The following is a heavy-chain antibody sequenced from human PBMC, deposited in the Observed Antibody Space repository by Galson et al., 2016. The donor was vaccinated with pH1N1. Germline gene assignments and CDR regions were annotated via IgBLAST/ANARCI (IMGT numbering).Heavy chain of an antibody. J-gene: IGHJ6*02. CDR3: TTIRREAAKSYYYYGLDV. Sequence: SPRLSCAASGFTFSYAWLTWVRQAPGKGLEWVGRVKSKTDGETTDYAAPVKGRFTISRDDAKNTIHLQMDSLKSEDTAVYYCTTIRREAAKSYYYYGLDVWGQATTVTVSS. CDR1: GFTFSYAW. V-gene: IGHV3-15*01. CDR2: VKSKTDGETT. D-gene: IGHD5-24*01.